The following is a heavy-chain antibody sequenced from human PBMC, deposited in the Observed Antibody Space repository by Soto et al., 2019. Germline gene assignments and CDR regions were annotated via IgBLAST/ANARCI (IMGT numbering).Heavy chain of an antibody. J-gene: IGHJ4*02. CDR3: ARVTTVAGY. D-gene: IGHD4-17*01. CDR1: GFTLSNYW. V-gene: IGHV3-7*01. CDR2: IKQDGSEK. Sequence: EVQLVESGGGLVQPGGSLRLSCAASGFTLSNYWRSWVRHAPGKGLEWVANIKQDGSEKYYVDSVKGRFTISRDNAKNSLYMQMNSLRAEDTAVYYCARVTTVAGYWGQGTLVTVSS.